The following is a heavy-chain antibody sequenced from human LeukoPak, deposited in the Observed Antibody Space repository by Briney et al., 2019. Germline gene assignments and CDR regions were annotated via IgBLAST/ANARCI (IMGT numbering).Heavy chain of an antibody. V-gene: IGHV3-48*01. CDR2: IGTSSTTI. J-gene: IGHJ6*03. CDR1: GFTFSSYG. CDR3: ARFAAGGSYYYYMDV. D-gene: IGHD6-25*01. Sequence: GRSLRLSCAASGFTFSSYGMHWVRQPPGKGLEWDSNIGTSSTTIYYADSVKGRFTISRDNAKNSLYLQMNSLRADDTAVYYCARFAAGGSYYYYMDVWGKGTTVTVSS.